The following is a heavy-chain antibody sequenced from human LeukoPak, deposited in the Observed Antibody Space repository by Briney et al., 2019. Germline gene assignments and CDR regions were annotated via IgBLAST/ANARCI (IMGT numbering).Heavy chain of an antibody. D-gene: IGHD4-17*01. Sequence: PSETLSLTCTVSGGSISSSSYYWGWIRQPPGKGLEWLGSIYYSGSTYYNPSLKSRVTISVDTSKNQFSLKLSSVTAADTAVYYCAGMTTVTKGDYWGQGTLVTVSS. CDR1: GGSISSSSYY. V-gene: IGHV4-39*01. J-gene: IGHJ4*02. CDR3: AGMTTVTKGDY. CDR2: IYYSGST.